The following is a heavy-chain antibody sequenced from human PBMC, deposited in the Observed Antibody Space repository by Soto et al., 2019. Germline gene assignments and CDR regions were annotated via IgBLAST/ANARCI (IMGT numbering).Heavy chain of an antibody. CDR1: GFSLANFP. CDR3: AKGASPSIGCPYYCES. CDR2: ISPRGDNI. J-gene: IGHJ4*02. V-gene: IGHV3-48*02. D-gene: IGHD3-3*02. Sequence: GGSLRLSCVGSGFSLANFPMNWVRQTPGKGLEWISYISPRGDNIYYTETVKGRFTISSDNARNSLYLQMNSLRDEDAALYYCAKGASPSIGCPYYCESWGQRVPGTVSS.